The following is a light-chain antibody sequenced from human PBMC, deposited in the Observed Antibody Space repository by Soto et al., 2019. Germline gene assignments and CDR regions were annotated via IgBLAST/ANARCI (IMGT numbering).Light chain of an antibody. J-gene: IGKJ1*01. CDR3: QQYSSSRWT. CDR2: GAS. CDR1: QSISSSY. V-gene: IGKV3-20*01. Sequence: EIVLTQSPGTLSLSPGEGATLSCRAIQSISSSYLAWYQHNRGQAPRLLIYGASTRAAGTPDRFSGSGSGTDFTLTISRLEPEDFAVYYCQQYSSSRWTFGQGTKV.